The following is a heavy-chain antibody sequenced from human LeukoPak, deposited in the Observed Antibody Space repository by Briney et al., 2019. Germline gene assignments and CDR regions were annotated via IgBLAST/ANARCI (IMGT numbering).Heavy chain of an antibody. V-gene: IGHV1-69*06. CDR1: GGTFSSYA. CDR3: ARTVQLERPEKRDYYYYMDV. Sequence: ASVKVSCKASGGTFSSYAISWVRQAPGQGLEWMGGIIPIFGTANYAQKFQGRVTITADKSTSTAYMELSSLRSEDTAVYYCARTVQLERPEKRDYYYYMDVWGKGTTVTVSS. CDR2: IIPIFGTA. D-gene: IGHD1-1*01. J-gene: IGHJ6*03.